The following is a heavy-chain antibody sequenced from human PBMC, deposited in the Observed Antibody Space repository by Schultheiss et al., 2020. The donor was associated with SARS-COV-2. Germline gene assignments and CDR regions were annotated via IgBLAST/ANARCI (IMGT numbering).Heavy chain of an antibody. D-gene: IGHD3-22*01. CDR1: GFTFSDHY. V-gene: IGHV3-33*08. J-gene: IGHJ5*02. CDR2: IWNDGSKK. Sequence: GGSLRLSCVASGFTFSDHYMDWVRQVPGKGLEWVAVIWNDGSKKYYADSVTGRFTVSRDNSKNTLYLQMNSLRAEDTAVYYCARDDYHDRSGYFGHWGQGTLVTVSS. CDR3: ARDDYHDRSGYFGH.